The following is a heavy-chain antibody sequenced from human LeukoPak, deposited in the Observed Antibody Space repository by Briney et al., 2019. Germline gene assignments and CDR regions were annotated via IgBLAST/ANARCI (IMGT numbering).Heavy chain of an antibody. CDR1: GFTFSDYE. D-gene: IGHD5/OR15-5a*01. CDR2: IGSSSSYI. V-gene: IGHV3-21*01. CDR3: ARVSSSYFDY. J-gene: IGHJ4*02. Sequence: GGSLRLSCAASGFTFSDYEMNWVRQAPGKGLEWVSSIGSSSSYIYYADSVKGRFTISRDNAENSLYLQMNSLRAEDTAVYYCARVSSSYFDYWGQGTLVTVSS.